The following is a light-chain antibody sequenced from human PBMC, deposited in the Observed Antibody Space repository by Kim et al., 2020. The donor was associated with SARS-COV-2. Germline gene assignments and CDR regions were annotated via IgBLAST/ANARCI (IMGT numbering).Light chain of an antibody. V-gene: IGLV2-11*01. CDR3: CSYTGTYTSYV. CDR2: DVS. CDR1: SSDVGSSNY. Sequence: SVHISCTGTSSDVGSSNYVSWYQQHPDKAPQLMIYDVSKRPSGVPNRVSGSKSGNTASLTISGLQAEDEADYFCCSYTGTYTSYVFGTGTKVTVL. J-gene: IGLJ1*01.